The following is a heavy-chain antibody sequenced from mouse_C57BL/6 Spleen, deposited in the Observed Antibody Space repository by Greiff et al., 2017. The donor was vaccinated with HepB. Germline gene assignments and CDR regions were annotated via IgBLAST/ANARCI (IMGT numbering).Heavy chain of an antibody. D-gene: IGHD2-3*01. CDR3: AKKGDDGYYGYAMDY. V-gene: IGHV2-5*01. J-gene: IGHJ4*01. CDR1: GFSLTSYG. CDR2: IWRGGST. Sequence: VQLQQSGPGLVQPSQSLSITCTVSGFSLTSYGVHWVRQSPGKGLEWLGVIWRGGSTDYNAAFMSRLSITKDNSKSQVFFKMNSLQADDTAIYYCAKKGDDGYYGYAMDYWGQGTSVTVSS.